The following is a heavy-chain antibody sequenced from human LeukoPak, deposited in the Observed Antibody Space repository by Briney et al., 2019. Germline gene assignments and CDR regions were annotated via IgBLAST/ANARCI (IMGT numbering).Heavy chain of an antibody. CDR3: ANSYCGGDCYLL. Sequence: PGGSLRLSCAASGFTFSSYAMSWVRQAPGKGLEWVSAISGSGGSTDYADSVKGRFTISRDNSKNTLYLQMNSLRVEDTAVYYCANSYCGGDCYLLWGQGTLVTVSS. CDR1: GFTFSSYA. J-gene: IGHJ4*02. D-gene: IGHD2-21*02. V-gene: IGHV3-23*01. CDR2: ISGSGGST.